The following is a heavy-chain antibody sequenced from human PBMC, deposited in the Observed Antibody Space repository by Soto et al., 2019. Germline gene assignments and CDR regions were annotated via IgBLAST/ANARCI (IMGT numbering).Heavy chain of an antibody. D-gene: IGHD2-21*01. CDR2: IYYSGST. J-gene: IGHJ3*02. Sequence: SETLSLTCTVSGGSISSGGYYWSWIRQHPGKGLEWIGYIYYSGSTYYNPSLKSRVTISVDRSKNQFSLKLSSVTAADTAVYYCARDQPEQSPYCGGDCYTVRAFDIWGQGTMVTVSS. CDR3: ARDQPEQSPYCGGDCYTVRAFDI. V-gene: IGHV4-31*03. CDR1: GGSISSGGYY.